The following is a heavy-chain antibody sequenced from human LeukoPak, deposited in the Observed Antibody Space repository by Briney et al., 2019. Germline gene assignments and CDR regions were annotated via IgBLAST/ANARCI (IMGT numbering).Heavy chain of an antibody. Sequence: PGGSLRLSCAASGFTFTDYWMHWIRQAPGGGPVWLSRISGDGSSAYYADPVKGRFTISRDNAKNTLYLQMNSLKPGDTAVYYCARPHTGFDSWGQGTLVTVSS. CDR1: GFTFTDYW. V-gene: IGHV3-74*01. J-gene: IGHJ4*02. CDR3: ARPHTGFDS. CDR2: ISGDGSSA.